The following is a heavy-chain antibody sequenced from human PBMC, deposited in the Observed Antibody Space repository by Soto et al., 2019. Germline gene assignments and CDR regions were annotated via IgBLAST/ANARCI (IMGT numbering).Heavy chain of an antibody. CDR2: ISSSSSTI. D-gene: IGHD2-21*02. Sequence: EVQLVESGGGLVQPGGSLRLSCAASGFTFSSYSMNWVRQAPGKGLEWVSYISSSSSTIYYADSVKGRFTISRDNAKNLVYVKMISLRYEDTAVYYCAKDLSVGDLNYDAFDIWGQGTMLTVSS. J-gene: IGHJ3*02. CDR3: AKDLSVGDLNYDAFDI. CDR1: GFTFSSYS. V-gene: IGHV3-48*02.